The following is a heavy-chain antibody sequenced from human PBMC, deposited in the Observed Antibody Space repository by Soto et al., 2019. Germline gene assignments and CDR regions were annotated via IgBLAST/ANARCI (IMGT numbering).Heavy chain of an antibody. Sequence: ETLSFSCTGSGGCSGSYYWCWSRQRGGKGLEWIGRIYTSGSTNYNPSLKSRVTMSVDTSKNQFSLKLSSVTAADTAVYYCARNYDLVSGYPSESYYGMDVWGKGTTVTVS. D-gene: IGHD3-3*01. V-gene: IGHV4-4*07. CDR3: ARNYDLVSGYPSESYYGMDV. CDR1: GGCSGSYY. J-gene: IGHJ6*04. CDR2: IYTSGST.